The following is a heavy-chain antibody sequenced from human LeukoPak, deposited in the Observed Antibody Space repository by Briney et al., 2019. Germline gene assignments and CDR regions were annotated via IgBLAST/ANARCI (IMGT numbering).Heavy chain of an antibody. CDR2: IYYSGST. CDR1: GGSISSYY. V-gene: IGHV4-59*01. J-gene: IGHJ2*01. Sequence: PSETLSPACTVSGGSISSYYWSWIRQPPGKGLKWIGYIYYSGSTNYNPSLKSRVTISVDTSKNQFSLKLSPVTAADTAVYYCARGDSSPWYFDLWGRGTLVTVSS. D-gene: IGHD6-13*01. CDR3: ARGDSSPWYFDL.